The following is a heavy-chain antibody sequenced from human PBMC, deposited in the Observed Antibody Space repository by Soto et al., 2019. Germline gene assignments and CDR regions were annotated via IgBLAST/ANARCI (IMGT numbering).Heavy chain of an antibody. CDR2: IWYDGSNK. J-gene: IGHJ6*02. V-gene: IGHV3-33*01. CDR3: ARELDRVSGHYYYYGMDV. CDR1: GFTFSSYG. Sequence: QTGGSLRLSCAASGFTFSSYGMHWVRQAPGKGLEWVAVIWYDGSNKYYADSVKGRFTISRDNSKNTLYLQMNSLRAEDTAVYYCARELDRVSGHYYYYGMDVWGQGTTVTVSS. D-gene: IGHD6-6*01.